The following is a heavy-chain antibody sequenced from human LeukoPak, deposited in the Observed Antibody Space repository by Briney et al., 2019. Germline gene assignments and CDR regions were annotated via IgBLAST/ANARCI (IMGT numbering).Heavy chain of an antibody. V-gene: IGHV4-34*01. Sequence: SETLSLTCAVYGGSFSGCYWSWIRQPPGKGLEWIGEINHSGSTNYNLSLKSRVTISVDTSKNQFSLKLSSVTAADTAVYYCARGPNYVYAFDIWGQGTMVTVSS. CDR2: INHSGST. CDR3: ARGPNYVYAFDI. J-gene: IGHJ3*02. CDR1: GGSFSGCY. D-gene: IGHD3-16*01.